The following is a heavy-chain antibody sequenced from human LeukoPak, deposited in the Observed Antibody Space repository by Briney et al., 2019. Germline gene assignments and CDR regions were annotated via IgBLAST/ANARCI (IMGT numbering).Heavy chain of an antibody. CDR2: INHNGNVN. V-gene: IGHV3-7*03. CDR1: GFTFSSYW. Sequence: GGSLRLSCAASGFTFSSYWMNWARQAPGKGLEWVASINHNGNVNYYVDSVKGRFTISRDNAKNSLYLQMSNLRAEDTAVYYCARGPLTIEYNAMDVWGQGTTVTVSS. CDR3: ARGPLTIEYNAMDV. J-gene: IGHJ6*02. D-gene: IGHD3-10*01.